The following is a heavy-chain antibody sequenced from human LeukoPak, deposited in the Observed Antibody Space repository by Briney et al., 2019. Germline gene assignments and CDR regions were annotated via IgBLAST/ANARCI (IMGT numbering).Heavy chain of an antibody. CDR3: ARDGPTGWHYFEY. D-gene: IGHD6-19*01. CDR1: GFIVSSSY. Sequence: GGSLRLSCAASGFIVSSSYMSWVRQAPGQGLEWVSVIYSDGGTSFADNTYYADSVEGRFTISRDNSKNTLYLQMNSLRTEDTAVYYCARDGPTGWHYFEYWGQGTLVTVSS. J-gene: IGHJ4*02. CDR2: IYSDGGT. V-gene: IGHV3-53*05.